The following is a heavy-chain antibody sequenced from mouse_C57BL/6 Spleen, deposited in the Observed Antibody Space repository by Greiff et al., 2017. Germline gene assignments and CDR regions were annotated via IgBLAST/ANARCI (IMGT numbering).Heavy chain of an antibody. CDR3: ARDGGAALDY. Sequence: QVQLQQSGPELVKPGASVKLSCKASGYAFSSSWMNWVKQRPGKGLEWIGRSYPGDGDTNYNGKFKGKATLTADKSSSTAYTQLSSLTSEDSAVYFCARDGGAALDYWGQGTTLTVSS. V-gene: IGHV1-82*01. D-gene: IGHD3-1*01. CDR1: GYAFSSSW. J-gene: IGHJ2*01. CDR2: SYPGDGDT.